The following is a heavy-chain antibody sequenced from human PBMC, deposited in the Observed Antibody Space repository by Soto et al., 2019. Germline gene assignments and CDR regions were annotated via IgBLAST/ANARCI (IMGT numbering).Heavy chain of an antibody. CDR2: ISYDGSNK. D-gene: IGHD2-2*02. V-gene: IGHV3-30-3*01. CDR1: GFTFSSYA. CDR3: ARASGCSSTSCYRYYYYYGMDV. J-gene: IGHJ6*02. Sequence: GSLRLSCAASGFTFSSYAMHWVRQAPGKGLEWVAVISYDGSNKYYADSVKGRFTISRDNSKNTLYLQMNSLRAEDTAVYYCARASGCSSTSCYRYYYYYGMDVWGQGTTVTVSS.